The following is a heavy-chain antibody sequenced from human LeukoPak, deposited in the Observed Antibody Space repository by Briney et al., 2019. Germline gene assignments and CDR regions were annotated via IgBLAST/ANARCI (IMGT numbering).Heavy chain of an antibody. CDR2: MNPNSGNT. CDR1: GYTFTSYD. D-gene: IGHD1-26*01. J-gene: IGHJ3*02. V-gene: IGHV1-8*01. Sequence: ASVKVSCKASGYTFTSYDINWVRQATGQGLEWMGWMNPNSGNTGYAQKFQGRVTMTRNTSISTAYMELSSLRSEDTAVYYCATDRIVGATVAFDIWGQGTMVTVSS. CDR3: ATDRIVGATVAFDI.